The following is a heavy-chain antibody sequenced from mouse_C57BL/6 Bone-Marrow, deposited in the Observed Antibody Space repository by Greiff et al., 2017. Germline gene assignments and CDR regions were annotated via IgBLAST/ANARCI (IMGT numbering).Heavy chain of an antibody. CDR1: GYTFTSYW. V-gene: IGHV1-55*01. Sequence: VQLQQPGAELVKPGASVKMSCKASGYTFTSYWITWVKQRPGQGLEWIGDIYPGSGSTNYNEKFKSKATLTVDTSSSTAYLQLSSLTSEESAVYYCAIPAYYSKLYAMDYGGQGTSVTVSA. J-gene: IGHJ4*01. D-gene: IGHD2-5*01. CDR2: IYPGSGST. CDR3: AIPAYYSKLYAMDY.